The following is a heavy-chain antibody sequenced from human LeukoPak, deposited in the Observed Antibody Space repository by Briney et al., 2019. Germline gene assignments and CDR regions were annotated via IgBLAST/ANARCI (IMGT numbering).Heavy chain of an antibody. D-gene: IGHD3-22*01. J-gene: IGHJ4*02. Sequence: ASVKVSCKASGYTFTSYYMHWVRQAPGRGLEWMGIINPSGGSTSYAQKFPGRVTMTTDTSTSTVYMELSSLRSEDTAVYYCASVRSGYGYYFDYWGQGTLVTVSS. V-gene: IGHV1-46*01. CDR1: GYTFTSYY. CDR2: INPSGGST. CDR3: ASVRSGYGYYFDY.